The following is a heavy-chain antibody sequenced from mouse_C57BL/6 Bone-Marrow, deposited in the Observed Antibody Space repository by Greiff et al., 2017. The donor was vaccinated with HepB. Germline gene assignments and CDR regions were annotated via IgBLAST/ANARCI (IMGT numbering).Heavy chain of an antibody. J-gene: IGHJ1*03. Sequence: LQESGPELVKPGASVKISCKASGYSFTDYNMNWVKQSNGKSLEWIGVINPNYGTTSYNQKFKGKATLTVDQSSSTAYMQLNSLTSEDSAVYYCARGTTVVHYWYFDVWGTGTTVTVAS. D-gene: IGHD1-1*01. CDR3: ARGTTVVHYWYFDV. CDR1: GYSFTDYN. V-gene: IGHV1-39*01. CDR2: INPNYGTT.